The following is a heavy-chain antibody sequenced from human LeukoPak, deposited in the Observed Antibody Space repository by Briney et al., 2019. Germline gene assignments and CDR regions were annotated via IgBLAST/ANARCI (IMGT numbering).Heavy chain of an antibody. Sequence: TPGGSLRLSCSASGFTFSSYAMHWVRQAPGKGLEWVGRIRSKTDGGTTDYAAPVTGIFTISRDDAKNTLYLQMNGLKTEDTAVYYCTAGIGTIDFWGQGTLVTVSS. CDR3: TAGIGTIDF. CDR1: GFTFSSYA. J-gene: IGHJ4*02. CDR2: IRSKTDGGTT. D-gene: IGHD6-13*01. V-gene: IGHV3-15*01.